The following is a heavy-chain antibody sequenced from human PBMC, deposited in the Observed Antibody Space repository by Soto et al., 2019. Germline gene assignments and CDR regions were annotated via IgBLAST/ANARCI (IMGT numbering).Heavy chain of an antibody. D-gene: IGHD5-12*01. Sequence: QVQLVQSGAEVRQPASSAKVSCKTSGGTFSSYAISWVRQAPGQGLEWMGGIVPIVDTSTYAQKFQGRVTITADDSTSTVYMELSSLRSDDTAVYYCVRVVAIPGYPDNWGQGTLVTVSS. V-gene: IGHV1-69*12. CDR2: IVPIVDTS. CDR1: GGTFSSYA. CDR3: VRVVAIPGYPDN. J-gene: IGHJ4*02.